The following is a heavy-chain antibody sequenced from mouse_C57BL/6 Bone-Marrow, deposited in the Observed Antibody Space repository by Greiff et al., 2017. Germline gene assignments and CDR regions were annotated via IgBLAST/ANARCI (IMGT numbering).Heavy chain of an antibody. CDR2: IDPGSGST. Sequence: QVHVKQPGAELVKPGASVKMSCKASGYTFTSYWITWVKQRPGQGLEWIGDIDPGSGSTNYNEKFKSKATLTVDTSSITAYMQLSSLTSEDSAVYYCARPYYSNYWYFDVWGTGTTVTVSS. V-gene: IGHV1-55*01. CDR1: GYTFTSYW. J-gene: IGHJ1*03. CDR3: ARPYYSNYWYFDV. D-gene: IGHD2-5*01.